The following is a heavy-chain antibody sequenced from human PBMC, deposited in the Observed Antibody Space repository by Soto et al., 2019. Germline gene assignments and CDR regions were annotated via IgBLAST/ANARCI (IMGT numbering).Heavy chain of an antibody. CDR1: GFSLSTSGVG. D-gene: IGHD3-3*01. V-gene: IGHV2-5*02. CDR2: IYWDDDK. Sequence: QITLKESGPTLVKPTQTLTLTCTFSGFSLSTSGVGVGWIRQPPGKALEWLALIYWDDDKRYSPSLKSRLTNTKDTPQNPVVLYNNQMDPVEPAKLFRCNPDFWSGYYMMDWFDPWGQGTLVTVSS. CDR3: CNPDFWSGYYMMDWFDP. J-gene: IGHJ5*02.